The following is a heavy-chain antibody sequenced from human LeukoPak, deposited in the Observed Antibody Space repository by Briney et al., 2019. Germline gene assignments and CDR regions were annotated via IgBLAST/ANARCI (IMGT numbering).Heavy chain of an antibody. Sequence: GSSVKVSCKASGYTFTSYAMHWVRQAPGQRLEWMGWINAGNGNTKYSQKFQGRVTITRDTSASTAYTELSSLRSEDTAVYYCAVDTAMAYEVHYFDYWGQGTLVTVSS. CDR1: GYTFTSYA. V-gene: IGHV1-3*01. CDR3: AVDTAMAYEVHYFDY. J-gene: IGHJ4*02. D-gene: IGHD5-18*01. CDR2: INAGNGNT.